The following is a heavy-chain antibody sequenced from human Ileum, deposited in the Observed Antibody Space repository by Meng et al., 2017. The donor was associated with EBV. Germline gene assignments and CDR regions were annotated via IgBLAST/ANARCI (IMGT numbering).Heavy chain of an antibody. D-gene: IGHD5-12*01. Sequence: VPLLAPGPGLVKPSGTLSLTCTVSSGPDSSGDYHWSWIRQPPGKGLEWIGYILSGSTNYDPSLTNRVTISVDTSKNHFSLKLTSVTAADTAVYYCAGGRAGYGGYKTWGQGTLVTVSS. J-gene: IGHJ4*02. CDR3: AGGRAGYGGYKT. CDR1: SGPDSSGDYH. V-gene: IGHV4-61*03. CDR2: ILSGST.